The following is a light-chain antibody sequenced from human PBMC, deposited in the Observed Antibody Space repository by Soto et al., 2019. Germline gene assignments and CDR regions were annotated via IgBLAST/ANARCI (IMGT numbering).Light chain of an antibody. CDR1: SSNIGAGFD. J-gene: IGLJ2*01. V-gene: IGLV1-40*01. CDR3: QSYDSSLSASGV. CDR2: ANN. Sequence: QSVLTQPPSVSGAPGQRVTISCTGSSSNIGAGFDVHWYQQLPGRAPKLLIYANNNRPSGVPDRFSGSKSGTSASLAITGLQAEDEADYYCQSYDSSLSASGVFGGGTQLTVL.